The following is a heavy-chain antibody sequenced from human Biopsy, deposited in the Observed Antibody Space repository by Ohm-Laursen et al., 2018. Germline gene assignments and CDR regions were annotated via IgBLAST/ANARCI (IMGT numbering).Heavy chain of an antibody. Sequence: SLRLSCTASGFTFSTYSMTWVRQAPGKGLEWVSTISGSDHSRSYADSVKGRFTISRDNSKSTLFLQMNSLRAEDTAVYFCARRPYGGTRYWYFDLWGRGTLVTVSS. D-gene: IGHD4-23*01. CDR2: ISGSDHSR. J-gene: IGHJ2*01. CDR3: ARRPYGGTRYWYFDL. V-gene: IGHV3-23*01. CDR1: GFTFSTYS.